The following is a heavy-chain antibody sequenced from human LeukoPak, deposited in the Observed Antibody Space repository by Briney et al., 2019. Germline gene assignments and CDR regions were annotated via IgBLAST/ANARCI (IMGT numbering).Heavy chain of an antibody. J-gene: IGHJ4*02. CDR3: ARAMGGSTSDRGFFDY. V-gene: IGHV4-31*03. Sequence: PSQTLSLTCTVSGGSISSGGYYWSWIRQHPGKGLEWIGYIYYSGSTYYNPSLKSRVTISVDTSKNQFSLKLSSVTAADTAVYYCARAMGGSTSDRGFFDYWGQGTLVTVSS. CDR2: IYYSGST. CDR1: GGSISSGGYY. D-gene: IGHD2-2*01.